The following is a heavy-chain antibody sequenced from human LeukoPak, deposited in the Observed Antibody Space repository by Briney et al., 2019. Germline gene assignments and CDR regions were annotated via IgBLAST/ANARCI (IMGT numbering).Heavy chain of an antibody. CDR1: GLNFSSYW. CDR2: VNPGGSEE. CDR3: AKRADGCSGVSCYYYMDV. V-gene: IGHV3-7*03. J-gene: IGHJ6*03. D-gene: IGHD2-15*01. Sequence: PGGSLKLSCAASGLNFSSYWMTWVRQAPGKRLEWVAHVNPGGSEENYVDSVKGRFIISRDNAKKSLFLHMNSLRVEDTAIYYCAKRADGCSGVSCYYYMDVWGKGTTVTVSS.